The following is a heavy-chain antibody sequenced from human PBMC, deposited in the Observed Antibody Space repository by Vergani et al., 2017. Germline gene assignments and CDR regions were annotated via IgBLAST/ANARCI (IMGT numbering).Heavy chain of an antibody. CDR3: AKCGSSSWYGWFDP. J-gene: IGHJ5*02. V-gene: IGHV3-9*01. CDR2: ISWNSGSI. D-gene: IGHD6-13*01. Sequence: AASGFTFDDYAMHWVRQAPGKGLEWVSGISWNSGSIGYADSVKGRFTISRDNAKNSLYLQMNSLRAEDTALYYCAKCGSSSWYGWFDPWGQGTLVTVSS. CDR1: GFTFDDYA.